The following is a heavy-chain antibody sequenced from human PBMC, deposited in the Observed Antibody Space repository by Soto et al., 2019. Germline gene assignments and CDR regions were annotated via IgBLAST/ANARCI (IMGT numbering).Heavy chain of an antibody. J-gene: IGHJ6*02. V-gene: IGHV6-1*01. CDR1: GGSISSGG. CDR3: ARSEEDSDYYYYGMDV. CDR2: TYYRSRWYS. D-gene: IGHD2-15*01. Sequence: SETLSLTCTVSGGSISSGGYYWSWIRQHPGKGLEWLGRTYYRSRWYSDYAVSVRSRIDINADTSKNQVSLQLNSVTPEDTAVYYCARSEEDSDYYYYGMDVWGQGTTVTVSS.